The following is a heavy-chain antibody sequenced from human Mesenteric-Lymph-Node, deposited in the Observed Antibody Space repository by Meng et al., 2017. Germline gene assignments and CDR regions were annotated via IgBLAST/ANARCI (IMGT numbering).Heavy chain of an antibody. CDR1: GFTFSDYY. Sequence: QVQLGESGGNLGKAGGSLALSCAASGFTFSDYYMAWIRQPPGQGLEWVASISPTGGSLYYADSVKGRFSISRDNAKNSLSLEMNILRVEDTAVYYCARDHGFLNWFDPWGQGTLVTVSS. J-gene: IGHJ5*02. D-gene: IGHD2/OR15-2a*01. V-gene: IGHV3-11*04. CDR2: ISPTGGSL. CDR3: ARDHGFLNWFDP.